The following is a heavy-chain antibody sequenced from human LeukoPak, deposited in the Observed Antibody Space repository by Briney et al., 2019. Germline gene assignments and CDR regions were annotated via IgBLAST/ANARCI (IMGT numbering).Heavy chain of an antibody. CDR1: GFTFDDYA. V-gene: IGHV3-43*02. CDR2: ISGDGGST. CDR3: AKDSGSIAAASDAFDI. Sequence: PGGSLRLSCAASGFTFDDYAMHWVRQAPGKGLEWVSLISGDGGSTYYADSVKGRFTISRDNSKNSLYLQMNSLRTEDTALYYCAKDSGSIAAASDAFDIWGQGTMVTVSS. J-gene: IGHJ3*02. D-gene: IGHD6-13*01.